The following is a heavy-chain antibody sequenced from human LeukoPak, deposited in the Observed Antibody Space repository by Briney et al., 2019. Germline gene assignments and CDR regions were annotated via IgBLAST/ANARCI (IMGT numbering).Heavy chain of an antibody. D-gene: IGHD6-13*01. J-gene: IGHJ5*02. CDR3: ARVRGIAAAGTRGTLRYNWFDP. CDR2: MNPNSGNT. V-gene: IGHV1-8*01. CDR1: GYTFTSYD. Sequence: ASVEVSCKASGYTFTSYDINWVRQATGQGLEWMGWMNPNSGNTGYAQKFQGRVTMTRNTSISTAYMELSSLRSEDTAVYYCARVRGIAAAGTRGTLRYNWFDPWGQGTLVTVSS.